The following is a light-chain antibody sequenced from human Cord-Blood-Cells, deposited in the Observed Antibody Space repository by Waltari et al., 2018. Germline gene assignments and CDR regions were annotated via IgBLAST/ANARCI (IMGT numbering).Light chain of an antibody. J-gene: IGLJ2*01. CDR3: CSYAGSVV. CDR2: DVS. V-gene: IGLV2-11*01. CDR1: SSAVGGYNY. Sequence: QSALTQPRPVSGSPGQSVTISCTATSSAVGGYNYVSWYQQHPGKAPKLMIYDVSTRPSGVPDRFSGSKSGNTASRTISGLQAEDEADYYCCSYAGSVVFGGGTKLTVL.